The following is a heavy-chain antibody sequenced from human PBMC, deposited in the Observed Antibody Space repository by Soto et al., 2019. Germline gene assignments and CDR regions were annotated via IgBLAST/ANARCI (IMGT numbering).Heavy chain of an antibody. CDR2: INVNNDNT. CDR1: GYTFTSHT. Sequence: QVQLVQSGTEVKKPGASVKISCKASGYTFTSHTIHWVRQAPGQRLEWMAWINVNNDNTKYSHKFQGRVTLTIDTSAITVYMHLSSLRSEDTAVYYCARSSFTAVDYWGQGTLVSVSS. V-gene: IGHV1-3*01. CDR3: ARSSFTAVDY. J-gene: IGHJ4*02. D-gene: IGHD5-18*01.